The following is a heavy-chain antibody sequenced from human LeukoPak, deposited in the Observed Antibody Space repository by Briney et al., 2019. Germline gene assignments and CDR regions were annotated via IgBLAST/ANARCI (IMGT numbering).Heavy chain of an antibody. Sequence: SENLSLTCTVSGGSISSYYWSWIRQPPGKGLEWIGYIYYSGSTNYNPSLKSRVTISVDTSKNQFSLKLSSVTAADTAVYYCARDHKLIDAFDIWGQGTMVTVSS. J-gene: IGHJ3*02. CDR1: GGSISSYY. V-gene: IGHV4-59*01. CDR3: ARDHKLIDAFDI. CDR2: IYYSGST. D-gene: IGHD2-15*01.